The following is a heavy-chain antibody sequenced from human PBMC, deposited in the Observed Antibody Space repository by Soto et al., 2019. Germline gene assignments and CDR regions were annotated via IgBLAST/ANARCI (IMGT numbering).Heavy chain of an antibody. J-gene: IGHJ4*02. V-gene: IGHV3-33*01. CDR1: GFTFSSYG. D-gene: IGHD3-9*01. Sequence: VQLVESGGGVVQPGRSLRLSCAASGFTFSSYGMHWVRQAPGTGLEWVAVIWYDGSNKYYADSVKGRFTISRDNSKNTLYLQMNSLRAEDTAVYYCARERAAYYDILTGYYNPYYWGQGTLVTVSS. CDR2: IWYDGSNK. CDR3: ARERAAYYDILTGYYNPYY.